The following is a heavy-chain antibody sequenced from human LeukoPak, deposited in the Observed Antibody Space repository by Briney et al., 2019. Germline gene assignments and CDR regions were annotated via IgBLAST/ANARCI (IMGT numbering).Heavy chain of an antibody. V-gene: IGHV3-7*02. Sequence: GGSLRLSCAASGFTFSSYWMCWVRQAPGKGLEWVANIKQDGSEKYYVDSVKGRFTISRDNAKNSLYLQMNSLRAEDTAVYYCASATSGYSYGYWGQGTLVTVSS. J-gene: IGHJ4*02. D-gene: IGHD5-18*01. CDR3: ASATSGYSYGY. CDR2: IKQDGSEK. CDR1: GFTFSSYW.